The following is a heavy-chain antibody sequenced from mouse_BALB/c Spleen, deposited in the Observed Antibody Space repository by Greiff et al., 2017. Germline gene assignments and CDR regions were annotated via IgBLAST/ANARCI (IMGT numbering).Heavy chain of an antibody. CDR2: ISDGGSYT. CDR3: ARDLPHYYGYAMDY. D-gene: IGHD1-2*01. Sequence: DVMLVESGGGLVKPGGSLKLSCAASGFTFSDYYMYWVRQTPEKWLEWVATISDGGSYTYYPDSVKGRFTISRDNAKNNLYLQMSSLKSEDTAMYYCARDLPHYYGYAMDYWGQGTSVTVSS. J-gene: IGHJ4*01. V-gene: IGHV5-4*02. CDR1: GFTFSDYY.